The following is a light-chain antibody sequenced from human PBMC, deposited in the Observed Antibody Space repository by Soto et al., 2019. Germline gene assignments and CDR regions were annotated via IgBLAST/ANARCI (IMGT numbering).Light chain of an antibody. CDR2: KAS. V-gene: IGKV1-5*03. Sequence: DIQMTQSPSTLSASVGDRVTITCRASQTISSWLAWYQQKPGKAPRLLIYKASILESGVSSTFSGSGSGTEFTLTISSLQPDEFATYYCQQYSNYWTFGQGTKVEIK. J-gene: IGKJ1*01. CDR1: QTISSW. CDR3: QQYSNYWT.